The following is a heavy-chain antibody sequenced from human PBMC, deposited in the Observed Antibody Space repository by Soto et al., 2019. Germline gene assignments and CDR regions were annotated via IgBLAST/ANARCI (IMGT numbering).Heavy chain of an antibody. CDR2: INHSGST. Sequence: SETLSLTCAVYGGSFSGYYWSWIRQPPGKGLEWIGEINHSGSTNYNPSLKSRVTISVDTSKNQFSLKLSSVTAADTAVYYCARAGGDIVVAEYGMDVWGQGTTVTGS. J-gene: IGHJ6*02. V-gene: IGHV4-34*01. CDR1: GGSFSGYY. D-gene: IGHD2-2*01. CDR3: ARAGGDIVVAEYGMDV.